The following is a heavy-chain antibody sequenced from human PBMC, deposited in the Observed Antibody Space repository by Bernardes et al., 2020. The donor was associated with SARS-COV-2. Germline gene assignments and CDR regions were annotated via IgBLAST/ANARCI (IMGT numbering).Heavy chain of an antibody. CDR3: AKAPGAMVTDWFDP. CDR1: GYTLTELS. CDR2: FDPEDGET. Sequence: ASVKVSCKVSGYTLTELSMHWVRQAPGKGLEWMGGFDPEDGETIYAQKFQGRVTMTEDTSTDTAYMELSSLRSEDTAVYYCAKAPGAMVTDWFDPWGQGTLVTVSS. J-gene: IGHJ5*02. V-gene: IGHV1-24*01. D-gene: IGHD5-18*01.